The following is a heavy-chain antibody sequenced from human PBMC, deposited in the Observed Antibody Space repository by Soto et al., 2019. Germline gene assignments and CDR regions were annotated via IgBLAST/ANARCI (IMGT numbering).Heavy chain of an antibody. CDR3: ARGAGMWGPDYFHY. CDR2: ISAYNGNT. Sequence: ASVKVSCKASGYTFTSYGISWVRQAPGQGLEWMGWISAYNGNTNYAQKLQGRVTMTTDTSTSTAYMKLRSLRSDDTAVYYCARGAGMWGPDYFHYWGQGTRVTVSS. J-gene: IGHJ4*02. D-gene: IGHD3-10*01. V-gene: IGHV1-18*01. CDR1: GYTFTSYG.